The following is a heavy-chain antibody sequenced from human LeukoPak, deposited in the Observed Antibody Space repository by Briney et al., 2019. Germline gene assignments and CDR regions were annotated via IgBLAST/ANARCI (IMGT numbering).Heavy chain of an antibody. D-gene: IGHD1-1*01. J-gene: IGHJ4*02. CDR3: AKDLFGGWNDDRWQTGFDY. Sequence: GGSLRLSCAASGFTFSSYWMSWVRQAPGKGLEWVANIKQDGSEKYYVDSVKGRFTISRDNYKNTLYLQMNSLRAEDTAVYYCAKDLFGGWNDDRWQTGFDYWGQGTLVTVSS. CDR1: GFTFSSYW. V-gene: IGHV3-7*01. CDR2: IKQDGSEK.